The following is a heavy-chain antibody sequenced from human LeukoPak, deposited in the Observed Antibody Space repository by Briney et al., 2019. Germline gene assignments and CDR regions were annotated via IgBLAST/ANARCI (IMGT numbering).Heavy chain of an antibody. CDR2: ISWNSGSI. D-gene: IGHD6-19*01. Sequence: GRSPRLSCAASGFTFDDYAMHWVRQAPGKGLEWVSGISWNSGSIGYADSVKGRFTISRDNAKNSLYLQMNSLRAEDTALYYCAKGFRRSGGVDYWGQGTLVTVSS. V-gene: IGHV3-9*01. J-gene: IGHJ4*02. CDR3: AKGFRRSGGVDY. CDR1: GFTFDDYA.